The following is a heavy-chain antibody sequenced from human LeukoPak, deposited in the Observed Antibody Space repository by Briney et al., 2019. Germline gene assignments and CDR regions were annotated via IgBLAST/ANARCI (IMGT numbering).Heavy chain of an antibody. CDR3: ARDRTYSSTTGVWNSFNF. CDR1: GFTFRSYW. Sequence: PGGSLRLCCAASGFTFRSYWMHWVRQAPGKGLEWVSRVIRDGSFTNYADSVKGRFTISRDNAKNTLYLQMSSLTAEDTAIYYCARDRTYSSTTGVWNSFNFWGQGILVTVSS. D-gene: IGHD6-13*01. CDR2: VIRDGSFT. J-gene: IGHJ4*02. V-gene: IGHV3-74*01.